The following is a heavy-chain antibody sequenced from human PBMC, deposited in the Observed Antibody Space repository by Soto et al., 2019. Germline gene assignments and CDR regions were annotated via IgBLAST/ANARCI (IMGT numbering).Heavy chain of an antibody. CDR3: AKDNPSYGYSVDY. Sequence: PGGALRLSCAASGFTFSSYGMHWVRQAPGKGLEWVAVISYDGSNKYYADSVKGRFTISRDNSKNTLYLQMNSLRAEDTAVYYCAKDNPSYGYSVDYWGQGTLVTVSS. V-gene: IGHV3-30*18. D-gene: IGHD5-18*01. CDR1: GFTFSSYG. J-gene: IGHJ4*02. CDR2: ISYDGSNK.